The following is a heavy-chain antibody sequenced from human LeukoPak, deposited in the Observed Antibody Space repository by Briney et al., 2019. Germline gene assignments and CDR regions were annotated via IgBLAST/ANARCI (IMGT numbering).Heavy chain of an antibody. CDR3: ARHMDSSSSVVYYYYGMDV. CDR2: ISSDGSST. V-gene: IGHV3-74*01. J-gene: IGHJ6*02. Sequence: GGSLRLSCAASGFTFSSYWMHWVRQAPGKGLVWVSRISSDGSSTSYADSVKGRFTISRDNAKNTLYLQMNSLRAEDTALYYCARHMDSSSSVVYYYYGMDVWGQGTTVTVSS. D-gene: IGHD6-6*01. CDR1: GFTFSSYW.